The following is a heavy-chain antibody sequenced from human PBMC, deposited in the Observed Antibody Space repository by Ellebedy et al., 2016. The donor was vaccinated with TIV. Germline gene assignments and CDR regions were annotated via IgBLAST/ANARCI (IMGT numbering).Heavy chain of an antibody. D-gene: IGHD3-22*01. CDR2: ISAGGDST. V-gene: IGHV3-23*01. J-gene: IGHJ4*02. CDR3: AKGSSSGFNYDRVGYEY. CDR1: GFTFSSFA. Sequence: GESLKISCAASGFTFSSFAVHWVRQAPGKGLEWLSVISAGGDSTYHADSVKGRFTITRNNSKNTLYLQMDRLRAEETAIYYCAKGSSSGFNYDRVGYEYWGQGTLVTVSA.